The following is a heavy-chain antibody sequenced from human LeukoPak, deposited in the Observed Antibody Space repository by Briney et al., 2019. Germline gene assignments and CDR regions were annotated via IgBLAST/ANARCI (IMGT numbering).Heavy chain of an antibody. Sequence: SETLSFTCAVSGGSVSSAGYSWCWIRQAPGQGLEWIGYIYPTGSTYYNPSLRSRLTISLDTSENQFSLRLTSVTAADTAVYFCARGWYYSGAYYFDSWGQGSLVTVSS. V-gene: IGHV4-30-4*07. CDR1: GGSVSSAGYS. CDR3: ARGWYYSGAYYFDS. CDR2: IYPTGST. J-gene: IGHJ4*02. D-gene: IGHD2/OR15-2a*01.